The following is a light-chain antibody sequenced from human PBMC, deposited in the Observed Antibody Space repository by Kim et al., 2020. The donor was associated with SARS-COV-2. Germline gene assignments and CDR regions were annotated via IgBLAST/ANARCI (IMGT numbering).Light chain of an antibody. V-gene: IGKV1-33*01. Sequence: DIQISQSPSSLYASIGDRVTITCQASQDIHVYLSWFQQKPGKAPKLLIYDASHLEPGVPSRFSGSGSGTEFTLTISSLQPDDFATYYCQQYNSYSWTFGQGTKVDIK. CDR3: QQYNSYSWT. CDR1: QDIHVY. CDR2: DAS. J-gene: IGKJ1*01.